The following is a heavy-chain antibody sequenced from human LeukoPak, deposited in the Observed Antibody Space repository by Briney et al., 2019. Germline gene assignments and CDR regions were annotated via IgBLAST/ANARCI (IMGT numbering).Heavy chain of an antibody. CDR2: ISSSGSTI. V-gene: IGHV3-48*04. D-gene: IGHD3-10*01. CDR1: GFTFSSYA. Sequence: GGSLRLSCATSGFTFSSYAMSWVRQAPGKGLEWVSYISSSGSTIYYADSVKGRFTISRDNAKNSLYLQMNSLRAEDTAVYYCARARGGTMVRGPYPLDYWGQGTLVTVSS. J-gene: IGHJ4*02. CDR3: ARARGGTMVRGPYPLDY.